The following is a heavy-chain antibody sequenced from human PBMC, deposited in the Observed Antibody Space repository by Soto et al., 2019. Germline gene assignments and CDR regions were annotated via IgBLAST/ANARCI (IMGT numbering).Heavy chain of an antibody. Sequence: ASVKVSCKASGYTFTSYAMHWVRQAPGQRLEWMGWINAGNGNTKYSQKFQGRVTITRDTSASTAYMELSSLRSEDTAVYYCARDPSTLWFGDDAFVIWGQGTMVTVSS. J-gene: IGHJ3*02. V-gene: IGHV1-3*01. CDR1: GYTFTSYA. CDR3: ARDPSTLWFGDDAFVI. CDR2: INAGNGNT. D-gene: IGHD3-10*01.